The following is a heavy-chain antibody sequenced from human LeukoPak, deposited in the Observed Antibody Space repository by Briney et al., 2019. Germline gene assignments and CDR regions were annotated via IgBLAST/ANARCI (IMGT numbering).Heavy chain of an antibody. J-gene: IGHJ4*02. Sequence: PGRSLRLSCAASGFTFSSYGMHWVRQAPGKGLEWVAVISYDGSNKYYADSVKGRFTISRDNSKNTLYLQMNSLRAEDTAVYYCAKDRYYYGSGSLYYFDYWGQGTLVTVSS. V-gene: IGHV3-30*18. CDR3: AKDRYYYGSGSLYYFDY. CDR2: ISYDGSNK. CDR1: GFTFSSYG. D-gene: IGHD3-10*01.